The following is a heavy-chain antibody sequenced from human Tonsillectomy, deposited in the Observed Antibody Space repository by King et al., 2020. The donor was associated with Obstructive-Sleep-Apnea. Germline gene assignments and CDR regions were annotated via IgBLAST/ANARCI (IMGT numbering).Heavy chain of an antibody. Sequence: QLQESGPGLVKPSETLSLTCTVSGGSTSSYYWSWIRQPPGKGLEWIGYMYYSGSTNQNPSLKSRVTISVDTSKNQFSLKLSSVTAADTAVYYCARLYYYYGMDVWGQGTTVTVSS. CDR2: MYYSGST. CDR1: GGSTSSYY. CDR3: ARLYYYYGMDV. J-gene: IGHJ6*02. V-gene: IGHV4-59*08. D-gene: IGHD3-16*01.